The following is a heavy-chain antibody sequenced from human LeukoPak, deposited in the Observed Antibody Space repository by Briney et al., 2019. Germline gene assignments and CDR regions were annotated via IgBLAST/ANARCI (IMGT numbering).Heavy chain of an antibody. Sequence: SETLSLTCAVYGGSFSGYYWSWIRQPPGKRLEWIGEINHSGSTNYNPSLKSRVTISVDTSKNQFSLKLSSVTAADTAVYYCARGWYSSGWYDYWGQGTLVTVSS. J-gene: IGHJ4*02. CDR1: GGSFSGYY. D-gene: IGHD6-19*01. CDR2: INHSGST. CDR3: ARGWYSSGWYDY. V-gene: IGHV4-34*01.